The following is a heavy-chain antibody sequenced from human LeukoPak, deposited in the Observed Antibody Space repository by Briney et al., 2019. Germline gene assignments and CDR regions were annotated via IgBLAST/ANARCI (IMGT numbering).Heavy chain of an antibody. Sequence: SETLSLTCTVSGGSISSGDYYWSWIRQPPGKGLEWIGYIYYSGSTYYNPSLKSRVTISVDTTKNQFSLKLSSVTAADTAVYYCATMTGPYDILTGYYPAFIDYWGQGTLVTVSS. J-gene: IGHJ4*02. V-gene: IGHV4-30-4*01. D-gene: IGHD3-9*01. CDR1: GGSISSGDYY. CDR2: IYYSGST. CDR3: ATMTGPYDILTGYYPAFIDY.